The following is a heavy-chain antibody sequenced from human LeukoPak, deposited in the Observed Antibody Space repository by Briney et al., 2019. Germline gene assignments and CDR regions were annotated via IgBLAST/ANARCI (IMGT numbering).Heavy chain of an antibody. CDR2: ISYDGSNK. J-gene: IGHJ4*02. CDR3: ARDLEYSGSYHPGNYFDY. CDR1: GFTFSSYA. Sequence: GGSLRLSCAASGFTFSSYAMHWVRQAPGKGLEWVAVISYDGSNKYYADSVKGRFTISRDNSKNTLYLQMNSLRAEDTAVYYCARDLEYSGSYHPGNYFDYWGQGTLVTVSS. V-gene: IGHV3-30-3*01. D-gene: IGHD1-26*01.